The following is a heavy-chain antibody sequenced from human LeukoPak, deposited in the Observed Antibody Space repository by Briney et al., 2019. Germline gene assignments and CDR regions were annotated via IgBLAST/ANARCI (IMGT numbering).Heavy chain of an antibody. J-gene: IGHJ4*02. CDR2: ISIGSSPYT. D-gene: IGHD3-10*01. CDR1: GFTFSSYW. V-gene: IGHV3-21*06. CDR3: ASYTLWYGDS. Sequence: PGGSLRLSSAASGFTFSSYWMHWVRQAPGKGLEWVSSISIGSSPYTYYADSLKGRFTISRDNAKNSVCLQMNSLRPEGTAVYYCASYTLWYGDSWGQGTLVTVSS.